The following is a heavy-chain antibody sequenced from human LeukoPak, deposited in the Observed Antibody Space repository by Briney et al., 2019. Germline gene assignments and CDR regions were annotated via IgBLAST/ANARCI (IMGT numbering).Heavy chain of an antibody. V-gene: IGHV3-53*01. CDR1: GFTVSSNY. CDR2: IYGGGST. D-gene: IGHD2-21*01. CDR3: ARDTPCDECP. Sequence: PGGSLRLSCAASGFTVSSNYMSWVRQAPGKGXEWVSVIYGGGSTYYADSVKGRFTISRDNSKNTLYLQMNSLRAEDTAVYYCARDTPCDECPWGQGTLVTVSS. J-gene: IGHJ5*02.